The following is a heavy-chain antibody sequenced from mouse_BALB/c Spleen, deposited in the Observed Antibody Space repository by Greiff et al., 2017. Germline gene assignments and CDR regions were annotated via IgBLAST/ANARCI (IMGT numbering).Heavy chain of an antibody. J-gene: IGHJ2*01. CDR2: FSSGGST. CDR3: AREWSYYFDY. D-gene: IGHD1-3*01. Sequence: EVKVVESGGGLVKPGGSLKLSCAASGFTFSSYAMSWVRQTPEKRLEWVASFSSGGSTYYPDSVKGRFTISRDNARNILYLQMSSLRSEDTAMYYCAREWSYYFDYWGQGTTLTVSS. V-gene: IGHV5-6-5*01. CDR1: GFTFSSYA.